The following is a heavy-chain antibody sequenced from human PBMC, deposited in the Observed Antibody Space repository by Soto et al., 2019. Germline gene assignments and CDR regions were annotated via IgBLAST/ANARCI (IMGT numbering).Heavy chain of an antibody. Sequence: GGSLRLSCAASGFTFSSYAMHWVRQAPGKGLEWVAVISYDGSNKYYADSVKGRFTISRDNSKSTLYLQMNSLRAEDTAVYYCARTIMITFGGVIGPFDYWGQGTLVTVSS. V-gene: IGHV3-30-3*01. D-gene: IGHD3-16*02. CDR1: GFTFSSYA. CDR2: ISYDGSNK. CDR3: ARTIMITFGGVIGPFDY. J-gene: IGHJ4*02.